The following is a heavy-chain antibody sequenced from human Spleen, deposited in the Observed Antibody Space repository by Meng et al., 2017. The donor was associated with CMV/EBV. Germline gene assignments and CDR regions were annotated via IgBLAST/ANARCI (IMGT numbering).Heavy chain of an antibody. J-gene: IGHJ4*02. CDR3: ARGHFDY. D-gene: IGHD3-10*01. CDR1: GFTFNNFA. CDR2: IRYDGTNK. V-gene: IGHV3-30*02. Sequence: GGSLRLSCAASGFTFNNFAMNWVRQAPGKGLEWVALIRYDGTNKYYADSVKGRFTISRDNSKNTFYLQMNSLRAEDTAVYYCARGHFDYWGQGMLVTVSS.